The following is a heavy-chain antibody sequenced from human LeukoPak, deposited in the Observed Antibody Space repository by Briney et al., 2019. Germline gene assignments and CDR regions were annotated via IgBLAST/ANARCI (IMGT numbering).Heavy chain of an antibody. CDR1: GGSISSSNYY. CDR2: FYSGGSA. Sequence: SETLSLTCIVPGGSISSSNYYWAWIRQPSGKGLEWIGTFYSGGSAYYNPSLTSRVSISKDTSDNQFSLRLYSVTAADTAVYYCARKQGGTMYDVWGQGTQVTVSS. D-gene: IGHD1-7*01. J-gene: IGHJ4*02. CDR3: ARKQGGTMYDV. V-gene: IGHV4-39*07.